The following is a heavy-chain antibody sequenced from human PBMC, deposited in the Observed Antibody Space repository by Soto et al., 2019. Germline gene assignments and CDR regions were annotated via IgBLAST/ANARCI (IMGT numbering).Heavy chain of an antibody. CDR3: ARDCSTWPARPYGMDV. D-gene: IGHD2-15*01. Sequence: GSLRLSCAASGFTFSSYGMHWVRQAPGKGLEWVAVIWYDGSNKYYADSVKGRFTISRDNSKNTLYLQMNSLRSEDTAVYYCARDCSTWPARPYGMDVWGQGTTVTVSS. CDR2: IWYDGSNK. CDR1: GFTFSSYG. J-gene: IGHJ6*02. V-gene: IGHV3-33*01.